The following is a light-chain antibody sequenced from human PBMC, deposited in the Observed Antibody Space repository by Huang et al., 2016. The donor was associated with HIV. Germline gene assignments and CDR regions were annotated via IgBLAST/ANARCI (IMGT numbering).Light chain of an antibody. V-gene: IGKV3-15*01. CDR2: AAS. CDR1: HSVSSN. CDR3: QQYNNWPPEIT. J-gene: IGKJ5*01. Sequence: EIVMTQSPATLSVSPGERATLSCRASHSVSSNLAWYQQKPGQAPRLLIYAASTRATGIPARFSGSGSGTEFTLTISSLQSEDFAVYYCQQYNNWPPEITFGQGTRLEIK.